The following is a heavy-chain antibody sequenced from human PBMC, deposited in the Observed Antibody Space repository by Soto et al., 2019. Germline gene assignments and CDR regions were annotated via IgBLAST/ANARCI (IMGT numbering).Heavy chain of an antibody. Sequence: PGGSLRLSCAASGFTFSSYGMHWVRQAPGKGLEWVAVIWYDGSNKYYADSVKGRFTISRDNSKNTLYLQMNSLRAEDTAVYYCAKDLRIAVAGTDYFDSWGQGTLVTVSS. J-gene: IGHJ4*02. CDR1: GFTFSSYG. V-gene: IGHV3-33*03. CDR2: IWYDGSNK. D-gene: IGHD6-19*01. CDR3: AKDLRIAVAGTDYFDS.